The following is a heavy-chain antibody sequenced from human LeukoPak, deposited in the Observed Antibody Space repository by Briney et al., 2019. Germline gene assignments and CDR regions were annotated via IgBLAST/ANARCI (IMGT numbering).Heavy chain of an antibody. CDR1: GLTFSSYS. CDR2: ISGSGQTT. D-gene: IGHD4-23*01. V-gene: IGHV3-23*01. J-gene: IGHJ6*02. Sequence: GGSLRLSCVASGLTFSSYSMSWVRQAPGKGLEWISGISGSGQTTWYAASVKGRFTISRDNSKDTVYLQMSSLRAGDTALYYCAEGKDAMAVWGRGTKVIVSS. CDR3: AEGKDAMAV.